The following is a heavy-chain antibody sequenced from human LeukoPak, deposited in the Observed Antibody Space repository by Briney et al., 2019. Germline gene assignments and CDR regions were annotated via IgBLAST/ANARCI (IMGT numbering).Heavy chain of an antibody. CDR3: ARLGSGSFKWFDS. V-gene: IGHV4-39*01. CDR2: IYYSGST. Sequence: SETLSLTCTVSGGSISSSSYYWGWIRQPPGKGLEWIGSIYYSGSTYYNPSLKSRVTISVDTSKNQFSLKLSSVTAADTAVYYCARLGSGSFKWFDSWGPGTLVIVSS. CDR1: GGSISSSSYY. J-gene: IGHJ5*01. D-gene: IGHD1-26*01.